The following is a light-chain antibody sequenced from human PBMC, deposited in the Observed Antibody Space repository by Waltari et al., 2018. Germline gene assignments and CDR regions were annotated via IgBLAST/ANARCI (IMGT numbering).Light chain of an antibody. CDR3: QQYYRSRT. V-gene: IGKV4-1*01. CDR2: LAS. J-gene: IGKJ1*01. CDR1: QSVLYNSNDKNY. Sequence: DIVMTQSPDSLAVSLGETATINCKSRQSVLYNSNDKNYLAWYQQKPGQPPKLLIYLASTRESGVPDRFSGSGSGTDFTLTISSLQAEDVAVYYCQQYYRSRTFGQGTKVEIK.